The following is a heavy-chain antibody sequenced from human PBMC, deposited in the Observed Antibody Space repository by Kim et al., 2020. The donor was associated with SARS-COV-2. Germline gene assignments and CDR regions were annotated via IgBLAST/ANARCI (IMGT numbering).Heavy chain of an antibody. CDR3: ARDLGYCSGGSCFPLDY. CDR1: GFPFSTYS. D-gene: IGHD2-15*01. Sequence: GGSLRLSCAASGFPFSTYSMNWVRQAPGKGLEWISYISSSRRPTHYADSVKGRFTISRDNAKNSLYLQMNSLRDEDTAVYYCARDLGYCSGGSCFPLDYWGQGTLVTVSS. V-gene: IGHV3-48*02. J-gene: IGHJ4*02. CDR2: ISSSRRPT.